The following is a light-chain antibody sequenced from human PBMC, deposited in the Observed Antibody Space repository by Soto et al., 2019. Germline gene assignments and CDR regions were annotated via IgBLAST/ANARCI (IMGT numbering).Light chain of an antibody. CDR2: DAA. V-gene: IGKV1-33*01. CDR3: QHYHNLPFT. Sequence: DIQMTQSPSSLSASVGDRVTITSQASQDISNYLSWYQQKPGKAPKLLIYDAANLQTGVPSRFSGGGSGTHFALTISSLQPEDIATYYCQHYHNLPFTFGPGTKVDVK. J-gene: IGKJ3*01. CDR1: QDISNY.